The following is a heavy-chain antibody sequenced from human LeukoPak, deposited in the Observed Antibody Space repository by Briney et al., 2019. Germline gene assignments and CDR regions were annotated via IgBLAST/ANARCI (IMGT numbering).Heavy chain of an antibody. V-gene: IGHV4-59*01. CDR2: ISYNRST. D-gene: IGHD2-15*01. J-gene: IGHJ4*02. CDR3: AREVGCSGGTCSPFDY. Sequence: SETLSLTCTVSCDPLSTYYWSWIRQPPGEGLEWIGFISYNRSTNHNPSLKSRVTISLDPPQNQFSRRLSSVTAADTAVYSCAREVGCSGGTCSPFDYWGQGILVTVSS. CDR1: CDPLSTYY.